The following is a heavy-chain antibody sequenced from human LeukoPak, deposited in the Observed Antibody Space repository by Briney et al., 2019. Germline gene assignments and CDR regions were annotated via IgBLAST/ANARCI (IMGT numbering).Heavy chain of an antibody. D-gene: IGHD3-10*01. J-gene: IGHJ4*02. CDR3: AKSSPVGELDY. CDR2: ISGSGGST. V-gene: IGHV3-23*01. Sequence: PGGSLRLSCAAAGFTFSSYAKSWVRHSPGKGGGWVSAISGSGGSTYYADSVKGRFTISRNNSKNTLYLQMNSLRAEDTAVYYCAKSSPVGELDYCGQGTLVTVSS. CDR1: GFTFSSYA.